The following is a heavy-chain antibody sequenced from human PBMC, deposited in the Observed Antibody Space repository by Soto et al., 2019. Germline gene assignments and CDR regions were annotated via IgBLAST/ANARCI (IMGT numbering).Heavy chain of an antibody. V-gene: IGHV5-10-1*01. CDR1: GYSFTSYW. Sequence: GESLKISCKGSGYSFTSYWISWVRQMPGKGLEWMGRIDPSDSYTNYSPSFQGHVTISADKSISTAYLQWSSLKASDTAMYYCARLGKGHYDSSAPRYYWGQGTLVTVS. CDR2: IDPSDSYT. J-gene: IGHJ4*02. CDR3: ARLGKGHYDSSAPRYY. D-gene: IGHD3-22*01.